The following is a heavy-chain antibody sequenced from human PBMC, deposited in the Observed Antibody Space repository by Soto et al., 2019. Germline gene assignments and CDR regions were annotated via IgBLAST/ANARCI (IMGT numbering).Heavy chain of an antibody. CDR1: GGSISSYY. Sequence: SETLSLTCTVSGGSISSYYWSWIRQPAGKGLEWIGRIYTSGSTNYNPSLKSRVTMSVDTSKNQFSLKLSSVTAADTAVYYCARDLSSSRGTVWFDPWGQGTLVTVSS. V-gene: IGHV4-4*07. J-gene: IGHJ5*02. CDR3: ARDLSSSRGTVWFDP. CDR2: IYTSGST. D-gene: IGHD6-6*01.